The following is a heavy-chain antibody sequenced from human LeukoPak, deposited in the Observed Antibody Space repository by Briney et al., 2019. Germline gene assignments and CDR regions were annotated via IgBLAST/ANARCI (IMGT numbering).Heavy chain of an antibody. Sequence: QPGGSLRLSCTASGFTFSSYEMNWVRQAPGKGLEWLSYVSRDGSTIYYADSVKGRFTISRDKAKNSLYLQMNSLRAEDTAVYYCARIMTTMTTLDYWGQGTLVTVSS. CDR3: ARIMTTMTTLDY. J-gene: IGHJ4*02. D-gene: IGHD4-17*01. CDR1: GFTFSSYE. CDR2: VSRDGSTI. V-gene: IGHV3-48*03.